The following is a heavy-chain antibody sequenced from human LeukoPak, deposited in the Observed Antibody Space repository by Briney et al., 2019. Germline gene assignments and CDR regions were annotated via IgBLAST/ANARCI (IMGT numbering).Heavy chain of an antibody. J-gene: IGHJ4*02. D-gene: IGHD3-22*01. CDR1: GGSVSSTTYY. Sequence: PSETLSLTCTVSGGSVSSTTYYWSWIRQPPGKGLEWIASINYSGSTYYNPSLKSRVTISVDTSENQFSLKLRSVTAADTAVYYCARALERYYYDSSGYYAHFDYWGQGTLVTVSS. V-gene: IGHV4-39*01. CDR3: ARALERYYYDSSGYYAHFDY. CDR2: INYSGST.